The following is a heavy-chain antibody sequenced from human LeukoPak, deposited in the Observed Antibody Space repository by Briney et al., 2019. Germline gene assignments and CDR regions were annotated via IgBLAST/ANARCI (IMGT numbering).Heavy chain of an antibody. V-gene: IGHV4-34*01. CDR3: AGHYYDSSEPYDAFDI. CDR1: GGSFSGYY. Sequence: SETLSLTCAVYGGSFSGYYWSWIRQPPGKGLEWIGEINHSGSTNYNPSLKSRDTISVDTSKNQFSLKLSSVTAADTAVYYCAGHYYDSSEPYDAFDIWGQGTMVTVSS. D-gene: IGHD3-22*01. J-gene: IGHJ3*02. CDR2: INHSGST.